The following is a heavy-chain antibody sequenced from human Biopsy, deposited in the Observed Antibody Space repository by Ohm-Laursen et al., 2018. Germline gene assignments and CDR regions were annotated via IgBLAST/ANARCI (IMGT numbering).Heavy chain of an antibody. J-gene: IGHJ2*01. CDR3: ARTPGKAVAGRFLDL. Sequence: SDTLSLTCSVSGGSTNDYFWSWIRQPAGETLEWIGRIYNSGGSSYNPSLKSRISMSMDTSNNQFSLTLTSVTAADTAVYYCARTPGKAVAGRFLDLWGRGTLVTVSS. CDR2: IYNSGGS. D-gene: IGHD6-19*01. V-gene: IGHV4-4*07. CDR1: GGSTNDYF.